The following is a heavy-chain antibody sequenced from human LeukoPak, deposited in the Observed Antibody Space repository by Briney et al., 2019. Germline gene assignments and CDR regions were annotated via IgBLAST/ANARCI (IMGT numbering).Heavy chain of an antibody. J-gene: IGHJ4*02. Sequence: PGGSLRLSCAASGFTFSSNAMSWGRQAPGKGLEWVSTISGSGGSTNYADSVKGRFSVSRDNSKNTLYLQMNSLRAEDTAVYYCAKLIAVAGTDDYWGQGTLVTVSS. CDR3: AKLIAVAGTDDY. V-gene: IGHV3-23*01. CDR2: ISGSGGST. D-gene: IGHD6-19*01. CDR1: GFTFSSNA.